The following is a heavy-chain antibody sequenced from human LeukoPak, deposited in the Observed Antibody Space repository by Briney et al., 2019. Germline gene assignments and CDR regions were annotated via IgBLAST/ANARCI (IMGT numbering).Heavy chain of an antibody. J-gene: IGHJ2*01. D-gene: IGHD1-14*01. CDR2: IYYSGNT. CDR1: GGSISSYY. CDR3: ARRGSGASLEYYFDL. V-gene: IGHV4-59*08. Sequence: WETLSLTCTVSGGSISSYYWSWIRQPPGKGLEYIGYIYYSGNTNSNPSLNSRVTISVDTSTNQFSLQLSSVTAADTAVYSCARRGSGASLEYYFDLWGRGALVTVSS.